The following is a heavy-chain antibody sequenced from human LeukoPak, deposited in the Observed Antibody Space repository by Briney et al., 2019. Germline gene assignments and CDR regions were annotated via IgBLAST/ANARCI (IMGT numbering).Heavy chain of an antibody. CDR1: GGSFSGYY. D-gene: IGHD2-2*02. CDR3: ARHERYCSSTSCYRDAEYFQH. CDR2: INHSGST. Sequence: PSETLSLTCAVYGGSFSGYYWSWIRQPPGKGLEWIGEINHSGSTNYNPSLKSRVTISVDTSKNQFSLKLSSVTAADTAVYYCARHERYCSSTSCYRDAEYFQHWGQGTLVTVSS. J-gene: IGHJ1*01. V-gene: IGHV4-34*01.